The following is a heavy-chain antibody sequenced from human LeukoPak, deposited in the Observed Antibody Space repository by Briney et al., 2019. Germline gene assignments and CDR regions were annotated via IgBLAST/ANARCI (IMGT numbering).Heavy chain of an antibody. CDR2: ISGSGGST. CDR1: GFTFSSYT. CDR3: AKYSSTTGNYYYYYMDV. V-gene: IGHV3-23*01. Sequence: GGSLRLSCAASGFTFSSYTMSWVRQAPGKGLEWVSAISGSGGSTYYADSVKGRFTISRDNSKNTLYLQMNSLRAEDTAVYYCAKYSSTTGNYYYYYMDVWGKGTTVTVSS. D-gene: IGHD6-13*01. J-gene: IGHJ6*03.